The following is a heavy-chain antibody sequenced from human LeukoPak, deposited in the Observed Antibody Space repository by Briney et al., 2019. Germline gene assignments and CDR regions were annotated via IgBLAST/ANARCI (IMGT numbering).Heavy chain of an antibody. V-gene: IGHV3-15*01. D-gene: IGHD2-15*01. CDR2: IKSKNDGGTA. Sequence: SLRLSCPASGFLFNKAWMNWVRPAPGKGPGGGGRIKSKNDGGTADYGSPVKGRFTISRDYSKNTLYLQMNSLISDDTAIYYCTPVMVEDRGFWGQGTLVTVSS. J-gene: IGHJ4*02. CDR1: GFLFNKAW. CDR3: TPVMVEDRGF.